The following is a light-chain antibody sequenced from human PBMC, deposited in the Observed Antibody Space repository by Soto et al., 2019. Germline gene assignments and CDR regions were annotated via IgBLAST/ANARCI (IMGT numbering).Light chain of an antibody. J-gene: IGKJ5*01. CDR3: HHYGGSPIT. Sequence: EIVMTQSPATLSVSPGERAPLSCRASQSVSSNLAWYQQKPGQAPRLLIYGASTRATGIPARFSGSGSGTDFTLTISRLEPEDFAVYYCHHYGGSPITFGQGTRLEIK. CDR1: QSVSSN. CDR2: GAS. V-gene: IGKV3-15*01.